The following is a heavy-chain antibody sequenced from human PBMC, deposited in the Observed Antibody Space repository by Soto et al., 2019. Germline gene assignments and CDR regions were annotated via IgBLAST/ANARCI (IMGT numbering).Heavy chain of an antibody. CDR1: GFTFDDYA. CDR3: AKGTAPPIVGALLFDY. J-gene: IGHJ4*02. Sequence: SLRLSCAASGFTFDDYAMHWVRQAPGKGLEWVSGISWNSGSIGYADSVKGRFTISRDNAKNSLYLQMNSLRAEDTALYYCAKGTAPPIVGALLFDYWGQGTLVTVSS. D-gene: IGHD1-26*01. CDR2: ISWNSGSI. V-gene: IGHV3-9*01.